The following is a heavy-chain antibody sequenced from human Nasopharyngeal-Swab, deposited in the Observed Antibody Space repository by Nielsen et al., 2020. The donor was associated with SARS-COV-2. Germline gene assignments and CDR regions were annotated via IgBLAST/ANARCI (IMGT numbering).Heavy chain of an antibody. CDR2: IYSGGST. CDR1: GFTVSSNY. V-gene: IGHV3-53*01. J-gene: IGHJ3*02. D-gene: IGHD7-27*01. CDR3: ARDLGTAGAFDI. Sequence: SLSLSCAASGFTVSSNYLSWVRQAPGKGLEWVSVIYSGGSTYYADSVKGRFTISRDNSKNTLYLQMNSLRAEDTAVYYCARDLGTAGAFDIWGQGTMVTVSS.